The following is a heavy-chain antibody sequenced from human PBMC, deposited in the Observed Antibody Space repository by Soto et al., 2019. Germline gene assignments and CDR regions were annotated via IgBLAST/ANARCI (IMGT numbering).Heavy chain of an antibody. Sequence: QITLKESGPTLVKPTQTLTLTCTFSGFSLSTSGVGVGWIRQPPGKALEWLALIYWDDDKRYSPSLKSRLTLPKDTSKNQVVLTMTNMDPVDTATYYCAHYTQDYGDYPAEYFQHWGQGTLVTVSS. V-gene: IGHV2-5*02. CDR2: IYWDDDK. J-gene: IGHJ1*01. CDR3: AHYTQDYGDYPAEYFQH. D-gene: IGHD4-17*01. CDR1: GFSLSTSGVG.